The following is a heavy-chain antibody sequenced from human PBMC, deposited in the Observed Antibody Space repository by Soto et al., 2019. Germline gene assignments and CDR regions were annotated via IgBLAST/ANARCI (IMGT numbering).Heavy chain of an antibody. Sequence: QVQLQESGPGLVKPSQTLSLTCTVAGGSISSGGYYWSWIRQHPGKGLEWIGYIYYSGSTYYNPSLTSRVTISVDTSKNQFSLKLSSVTAADTAVYYCARAGIAARNKHPNWFDPWGQGTPVTVSS. CDR1: GGSISSGGYY. CDR2: IYYSGST. J-gene: IGHJ5*02. V-gene: IGHV4-31*03. D-gene: IGHD6-6*01. CDR3: ARAGIAARNKHPNWFDP.